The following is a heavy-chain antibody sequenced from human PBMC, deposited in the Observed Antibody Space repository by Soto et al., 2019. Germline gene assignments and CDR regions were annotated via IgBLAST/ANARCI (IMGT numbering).Heavy chain of an antibody. Sequence: SETLSLTCKVSGTSITTDDWWTWVRQPPGKGLEWIGEIHHRGNPSYNPSLRSRVTISVDNSKNQFSLTVSSVTAADTAVYYCARVRAAAGTGWFDPWGQGTLVTVSS. J-gene: IGHJ5*02. D-gene: IGHD6-13*01. CDR1: GTSITTDDW. V-gene: IGHV4-4*02. CDR3: ARVRAAAGTGWFDP. CDR2: IHHRGNP.